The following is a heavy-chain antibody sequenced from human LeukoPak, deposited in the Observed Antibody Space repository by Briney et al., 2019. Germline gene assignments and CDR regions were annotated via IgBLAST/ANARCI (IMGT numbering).Heavy chain of an antibody. CDR2: ISSSSSYI. V-gene: IGHV3-21*04. J-gene: IGHJ4*02. CDR3: AKDRAGLIWFGELLPPNFDY. Sequence: PGGSLRPSCAASGFTFSSYSMNWVRQAPGKGLEWVSSISSSSSYIYYADSVKGRFTISRDNSKNTLSLQMNSLRAEDTAIYYCAKDRAGLIWFGELLPPNFDYWGQGTLVTVSS. D-gene: IGHD3-10*01. CDR1: GFTFSSYS.